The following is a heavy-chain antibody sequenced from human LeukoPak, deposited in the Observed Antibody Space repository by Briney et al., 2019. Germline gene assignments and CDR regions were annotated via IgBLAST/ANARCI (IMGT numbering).Heavy chain of an antibody. CDR1: GFTFSSYG. D-gene: IGHD4-17*01. CDR3: AGGGFPYGDYVGYYYYGMDV. Sequence: GGSLRLSCAASGFTFSSYGMHWVRQAPGKGLEWVAVIWYDGSNKYYADSVKGRFTISRDNSKNTLYLQMNSLRAEDTAVYYCAGGGFPYGDYVGYYYYGMDVWGKGTTVTVSS. CDR2: IWYDGSNK. V-gene: IGHV3-33*01. J-gene: IGHJ6*04.